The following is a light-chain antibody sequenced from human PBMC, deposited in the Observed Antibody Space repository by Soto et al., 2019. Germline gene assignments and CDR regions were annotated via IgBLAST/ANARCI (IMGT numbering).Light chain of an antibody. J-gene: IGLJ1*01. CDR1: RSDVSAYQY. CDR3: CSYAGSYTFV. Sequence: SALTQPRSVSGSLGQSVTISCTGTRSDVSAYQYVSWYQQHPGKAPKLIIYDVTERPSGVPDRFSASKSGSTASLTISGLQAEDEAAYYCCSYAGSYTFVFGTETKLTVL. CDR2: DVT. V-gene: IGLV2-11*01.